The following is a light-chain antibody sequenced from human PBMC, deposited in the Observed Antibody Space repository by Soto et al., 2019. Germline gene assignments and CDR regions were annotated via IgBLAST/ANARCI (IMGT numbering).Light chain of an antibody. J-gene: IGKJ4*01. Sequence: EIVLTQSPGALSLSPGERATLSCRASQSVSSNYLAWYQQKPGQAPRLLIYDASNRATVIPARFSGSGSGTDFTLTISSLEPEDFAVYYCQQRSNEPALNIGRGTKV. CDR3: QQRSNEPALN. V-gene: IGKV3-11*01. CDR2: DAS. CDR1: QSVSSNY.